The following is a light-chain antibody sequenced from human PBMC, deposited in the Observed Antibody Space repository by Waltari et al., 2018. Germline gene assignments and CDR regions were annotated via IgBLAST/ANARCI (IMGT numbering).Light chain of an antibody. V-gene: IGKV3-20*01. J-gene: IGKJ1*01. CDR1: PAFRLLS. CDR3: QQYGSSLCT. Sequence: RASPAFRLLSLASCQHIPGQAPMLLLYASSSRSTRLPDRFSGSGSGTDFTLPLSRLEPEDFAVYYCQQYGSSLCTFGQGTPVEIK. CDR2: ASS.